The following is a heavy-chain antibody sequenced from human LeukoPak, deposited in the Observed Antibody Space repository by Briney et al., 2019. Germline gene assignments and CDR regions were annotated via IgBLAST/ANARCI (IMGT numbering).Heavy chain of an antibody. CDR3: AKAPPYKHYFDY. CDR2: IRSKRDGGTT. CDR1: GFTFSNTW. V-gene: IGHV3-15*07. D-gene: IGHD1-1*01. Sequence: GGSLRLSCLASGFTFSNTWMNWARQAPGKGLEWVARIRSKRDGGTTDYAAPVKGRFTISRDDSKNTMYLQMNSLKAEDTAVYYCAKAPPYKHYFDYWGQGTLVTVSS. J-gene: IGHJ4*02.